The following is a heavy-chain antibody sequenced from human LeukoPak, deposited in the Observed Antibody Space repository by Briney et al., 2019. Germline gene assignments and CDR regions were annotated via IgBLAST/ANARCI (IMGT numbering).Heavy chain of an antibody. J-gene: IGHJ4*02. CDR2: ISSSSTYV. Sequence: GGSLRLSCAASGFTFSTYTMNWVRQAPGKGLEWVSSISSSSTYVYYADSVKGRFTISRDNAKNSLYLQMNSLRAEDTAVYYCARDEFYGEQYYFDYWGQGTLVTVSS. V-gene: IGHV3-21*01. CDR3: ARDEFYGEQYYFDY. D-gene: IGHD4/OR15-4a*01. CDR1: GFTFSTYT.